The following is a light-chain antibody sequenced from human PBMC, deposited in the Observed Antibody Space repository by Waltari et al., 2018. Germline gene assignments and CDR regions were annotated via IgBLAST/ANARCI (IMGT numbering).Light chain of an antibody. CDR2: QDD. CDR3: QAWDSSNVV. Sequence: SYELTQPPSVSVSPGQTVRISCSGAQLGYMYACWYQQKPGQSPALVIYQDDKRPSGIPERFSGSNSGNTATLTISGTQAMDEADYYCQAWDSSNVVFGGGTKLTVL. CDR1: QLGYMY. V-gene: IGLV3-1*01. J-gene: IGLJ2*01.